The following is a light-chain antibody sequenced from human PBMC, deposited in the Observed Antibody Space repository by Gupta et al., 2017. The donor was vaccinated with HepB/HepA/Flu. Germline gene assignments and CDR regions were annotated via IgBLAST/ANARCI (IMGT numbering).Light chain of an antibody. J-gene: IGLJ3*02. CDR3: ATWDNSLSDGVV. CDR1: HSNIGNNY. Sequence: HSVLTQPPSVSAAPGQKVTISCSGSHSNIGNNYVSWSHQLPGTATTRLIYQDNKRPSGIPARFSGSKSGTSGTLGVTGLRTGDEADYYCATWDNSLSDGVVFGGGTKLTVL. V-gene: IGLV1-51*02. CDR2: QDN.